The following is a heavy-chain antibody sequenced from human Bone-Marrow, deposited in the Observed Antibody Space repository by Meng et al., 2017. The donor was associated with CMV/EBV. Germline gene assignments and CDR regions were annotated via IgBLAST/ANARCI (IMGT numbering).Heavy chain of an antibody. CDR1: GFTVSSNY. Sequence: GGSLRLSCAASGFTVSSNYMSWVRQAPGKGLEWVSVIYSSGSTYYADSVKGRFTISRDNSKNTLYLQMNSLRAEDTAVYYCARDTKLPYSYYYGMDVWGQGTTVTVSS. D-gene: IGHD1-7*01. CDR3: ARDTKLPYSYYYGMDV. J-gene: IGHJ6*02. V-gene: IGHV3-66*03. CDR2: IYSSGST.